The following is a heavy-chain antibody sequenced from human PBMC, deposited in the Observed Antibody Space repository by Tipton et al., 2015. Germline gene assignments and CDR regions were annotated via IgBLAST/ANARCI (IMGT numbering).Heavy chain of an antibody. CDR2: MNPNSGNT. J-gene: IGHJ4*02. Sequence: QLVQSGAEVKKPGASVKVSCKASGYTFSSYGISWVRQAPGQGLEWMGWMNPNSGNTGYAQKFQGRVTMTRNTSISTAYMELSSLRSEDTAVYYCARGLVGATGIVGYWGQGTLLTVAS. CDR1: GYTFSSYG. D-gene: IGHD1-26*01. CDR3: ARGLVGATGIVGY. V-gene: IGHV1-8*02.